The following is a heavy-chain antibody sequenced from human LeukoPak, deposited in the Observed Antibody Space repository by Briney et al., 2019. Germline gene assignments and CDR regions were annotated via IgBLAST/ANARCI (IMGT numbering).Heavy chain of an antibody. CDR3: AKSPHYRVTAIIYYFDN. CDR1: GFTFSSFA. J-gene: IGHJ4*02. CDR2: ISGSGTNT. Sequence: GGSLRLCCAASGFTFSSFAMSWVRQAPGKGLEWVSGISGSGTNTYYADSVKGRFTISRDNSKTTLYLQMNSLRAEDTAVYYCAKSPHYRVTAIIYYFDNWGQGTLVTVSP. V-gene: IGHV3-23*01. D-gene: IGHD3-16*02.